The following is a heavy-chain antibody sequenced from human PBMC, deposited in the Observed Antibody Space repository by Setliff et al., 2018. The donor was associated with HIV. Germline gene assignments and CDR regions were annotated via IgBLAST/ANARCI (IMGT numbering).Heavy chain of an antibody. J-gene: IGHJ4*02. V-gene: IGHV7-4-1*02. CDR2: INTETGSP. CDR1: GYTFTKYG. D-gene: IGHD2-8*02. Sequence: SVEMSCKASGYTFTKYGITWVRQAPGQGLEWMGWINTETGSPMYAQGFKGRLVFSLDTSGSTAYLQINSLKADDTAMYFCARRGTYWSTLNYWGQGAVVTVSS. CDR3: ARRGTYWSTLNY.